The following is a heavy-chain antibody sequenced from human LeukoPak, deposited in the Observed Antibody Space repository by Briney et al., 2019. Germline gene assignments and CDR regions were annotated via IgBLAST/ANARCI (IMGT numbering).Heavy chain of an antibody. CDR2: IIPIFGTA. CDR1: GGTFSSYA. CDR3: ARVLKITGTTWFDP. D-gene: IGHD1-7*01. J-gene: IGHJ5*02. V-gene: IGHV1-69*05. Sequence: SVKVSCKASGGTFSSYAISWVRQAPGQGLEWMGGIIPIFGTANYAQKFQGRVTITTDESTSTAYMELSSLRSEDTAVYYCARVLKITGTTWFDPWGQGTLVTVSS.